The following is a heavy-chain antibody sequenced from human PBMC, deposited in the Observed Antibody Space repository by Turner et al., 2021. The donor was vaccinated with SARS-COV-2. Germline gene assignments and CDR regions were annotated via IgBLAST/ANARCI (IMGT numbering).Heavy chain of an antibody. V-gene: IGHV4-39*01. CDR3: ARLMDTAMDYYGTDV. CDR2: IYYSGSA. CDR1: RGSISSSRYY. Sequence: QLQLQASVPGLVNPSETLSPPCTVARGSISSSRYYWGWIRPPPGKGLEWIGNIYYSGSAYYNPSLKSRVTISVDPSKNQFSLKLTSVTAADTAVYYCARLMDTAMDYYGTDVWGQGTTVTVSS. D-gene: IGHD5-18*01. J-gene: IGHJ6*02.